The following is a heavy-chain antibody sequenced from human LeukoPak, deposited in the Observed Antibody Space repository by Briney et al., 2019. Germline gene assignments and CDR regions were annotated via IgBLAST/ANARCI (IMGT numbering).Heavy chain of an antibody. Sequence: GSLSLSCAASGFTISSYERNWVRKAPGKGLEWVSYISSSGSTIYYADPVSGRITISTYNDKHSLYLQMNSVRAEDTAVYYCARGVRYCSGGSCYFLGAFDIWGQGTMVTVSS. D-gene: IGHD2-15*01. CDR2: ISSSGSTI. V-gene: IGHV3-48*03. CDR3: ARGVRYCSGGSCYFLGAFDI. J-gene: IGHJ3*02. CDR1: GFTISSYE.